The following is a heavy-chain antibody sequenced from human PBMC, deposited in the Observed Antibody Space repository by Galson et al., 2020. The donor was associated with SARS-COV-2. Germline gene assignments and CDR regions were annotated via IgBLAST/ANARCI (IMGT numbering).Heavy chain of an antibody. CDR3: ASAQSIAAVLDY. D-gene: IGHD6-13*01. CDR2: TYHRSQWYT. CDR1: GDSVSSLSAT. Sequence: SQTLSLTCAISGDSVSSLSATWNWIRQSPSRGLEWLGRTYHRSQWYTDYAVSVESRIIISADTSKNQFSLHLNSVTPEDTAVYYCASAQSIAAVLDYWGQGTVVTVSS. J-gene: IGHJ4*02. V-gene: IGHV6-1*01.